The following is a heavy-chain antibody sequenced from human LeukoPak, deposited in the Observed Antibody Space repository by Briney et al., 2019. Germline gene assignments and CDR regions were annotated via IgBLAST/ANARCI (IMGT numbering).Heavy chain of an antibody. CDR3: ARDWWELLGIDY. CDR2: ISYDGSNK. V-gene: IGHV3-30*03. D-gene: IGHD1-26*01. J-gene: IGHJ4*02. CDR1: GFTFSSYG. Sequence: GGSLRLSCAASGFTFSSYGMHWVRQAPGKGLEWVAVISYDGSNKYYADSVKGRFTISRDNSKNTLYLQMNSLRAEDTAVYYCARDWWELLGIDYWGQGTLVTVSS.